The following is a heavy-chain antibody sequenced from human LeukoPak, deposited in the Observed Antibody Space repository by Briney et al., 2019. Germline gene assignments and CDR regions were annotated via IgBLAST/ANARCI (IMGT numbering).Heavy chain of an antibody. CDR2: IYHSGST. V-gene: IGHV4-4*02. J-gene: IGHJ5*02. Sequence: PSETLSLTCAVSGGSISSSNWWSWVRQPPGKGLEWIGEIYHSGSTNYNPSLKSRVTISVDTSKNQFSLKLSSVTAADTAVYYCVGRFGLPPASSRFDPWGQGTLVTVSS. D-gene: IGHD3-16*01. CDR1: GGSISSSNW. CDR3: VGRFGLPPASSRFDP.